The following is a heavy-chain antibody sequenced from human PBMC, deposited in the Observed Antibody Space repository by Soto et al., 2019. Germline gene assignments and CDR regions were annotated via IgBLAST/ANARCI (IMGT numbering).Heavy chain of an antibody. CDR3: AKFYGGNSAHTYTIDP. CDR2: INSSGGST. CDR1: GFTFSNYA. V-gene: IGHV3-23*01. Sequence: EVQLLESGGGLVQPGGSLRLSWAASGFTFSNYAMNWVRQAPGKGLEWVSTINSSGGSTNYADSVKGRFTISRDNSKNTLFLQMNSLRAEDTAVYYCAKFYGGNSAHTYTIDPWGQGTLVTVSS. J-gene: IGHJ5*02. D-gene: IGHD2-21*02.